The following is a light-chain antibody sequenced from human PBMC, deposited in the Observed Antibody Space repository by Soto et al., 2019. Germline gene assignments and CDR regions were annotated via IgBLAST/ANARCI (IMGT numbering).Light chain of an antibody. CDR2: GAS. CDR3: HQRNK. J-gene: IGKJ5*01. Sequence: EIVLTQSPATLSLSPGERATLSCRASQSVRNNLAWYQQKPGQAPRLLIYGASSRATGIPARFSGSRSGTDFTLTISSLEPEDFGVYFCHQRNKFGQGTRLEIK. V-gene: IGKV3-11*01. CDR1: QSVRNN.